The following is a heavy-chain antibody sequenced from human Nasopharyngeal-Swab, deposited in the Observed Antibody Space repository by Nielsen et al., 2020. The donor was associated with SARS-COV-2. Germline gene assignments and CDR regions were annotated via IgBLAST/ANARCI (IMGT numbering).Heavy chain of an antibody. CDR2: ISGSGGTT. D-gene: IGHD6-19*01. CDR1: RFTFSDYA. CDR3: TEGASRGWFYFDY. Sequence: GRSLRLSCTTSRFTFSDYAMNWVRQAPGKGLEWVSTISGSGGTTHYADAVKGRLTISRDNSKNTVYLQMNSLRTEDTAVYYCTEGASRGWFYFDYWGQGTLVTVSS. J-gene: IGHJ4*02. V-gene: IGHV3-23*01.